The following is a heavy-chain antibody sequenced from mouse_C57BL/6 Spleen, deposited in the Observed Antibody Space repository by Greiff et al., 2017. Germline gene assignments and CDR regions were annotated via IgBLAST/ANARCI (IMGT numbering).Heavy chain of an antibody. J-gene: IGHJ3*01. CDR3: VRGYYYGSSPRFAY. V-gene: IGHV1-80*01. CDR2: IYPGDGDT. D-gene: IGHD1-1*01. CDR1: GYAFSSYW. Sequence: QVQLQQSGAELVKPGASVKISCKASGYAFSSYWMNWVKQRPGKGLEWIGQIYPGDGDTNYNGKFKGKATLTADKSSSTAYMQLSSLTSEDSAVYFCVRGYYYGSSPRFAYWGQGTLVTVSA.